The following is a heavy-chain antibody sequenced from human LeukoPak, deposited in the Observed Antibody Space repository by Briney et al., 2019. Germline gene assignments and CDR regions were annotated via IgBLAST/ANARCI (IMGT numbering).Heavy chain of an antibody. CDR3: ARRTTVPSPFDY. Sequence: PSETLSLTCTVSGYSISSGYYWGWIRQPPGKGLEWIGSIYHSGSTYYNPSLKSRVTISVDTSKNQFSLKLSSVTAADTAVYYCARRTTVPSPFDYWGQGTLVTVSS. CDR1: GYSISSGYY. D-gene: IGHD4-11*01. J-gene: IGHJ4*02. CDR2: IYHSGST. V-gene: IGHV4-38-2*02.